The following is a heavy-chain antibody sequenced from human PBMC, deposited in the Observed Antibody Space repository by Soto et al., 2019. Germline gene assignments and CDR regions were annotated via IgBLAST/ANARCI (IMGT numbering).Heavy chain of an antibody. Sequence: QVQLVQSGAEVKKSGASVKVSCKASGYTFTSHDINWVRQATGQGLEWMGWMNPNSGNTGYGQKFQGRVTITRNHSLRTAYMELSSLRAEDTAVYYWARWDDCYYARFDYWGQGTVGTVSS. D-gene: IGHD3-22*01. CDR1: GYTFTSHD. V-gene: IGHV1-8*01. J-gene: IGHJ4*02. CDR3: ARWDDCYYARFDY. CDR2: MNPNSGNT.